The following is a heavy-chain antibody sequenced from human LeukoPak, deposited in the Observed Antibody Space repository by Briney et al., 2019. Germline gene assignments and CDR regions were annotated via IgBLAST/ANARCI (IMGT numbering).Heavy chain of an antibody. D-gene: IGHD4/OR15-4a*01. J-gene: IGHJ4*02. CDR1: GGTFSSYA. CDR2: IIPIFGTA. CDR3: ARSYGGNGDIYFDY. V-gene: IGHV1-69*05. Sequence: LVKVSCKASGGTFSSYAISWVRQAPGQGLEWMGRIIPIFGTANYAQKFQGRVTITTDESTSTAYMELSSLRSEDTAVYYCARSYGGNGDIYFDYWGQGTLVTVSS.